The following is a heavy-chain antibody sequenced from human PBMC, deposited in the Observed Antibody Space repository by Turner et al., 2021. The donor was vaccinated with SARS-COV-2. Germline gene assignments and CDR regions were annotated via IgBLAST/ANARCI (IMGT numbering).Heavy chain of an antibody. CDR2: IYSGGST. CDR1: GVTVSRNY. V-gene: IGHV3-53*01. J-gene: IGHJ6*02. D-gene: IGHD3-10*01. Sequence: EVQLVSSGGGLIQPGGSLRPSCAASGVTVSRNYMSWVRQAPGKGLEWVSVIYSGGSTFYSDSVKGRFTISRDNSKNTLYLQMNSLRAEDTAVYYCARGGHYYYGLDVWGQGTTVTVSS. CDR3: ARGGHYYYGLDV.